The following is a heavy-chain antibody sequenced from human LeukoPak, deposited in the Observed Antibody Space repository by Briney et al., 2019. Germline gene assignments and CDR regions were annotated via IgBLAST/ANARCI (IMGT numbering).Heavy chain of an antibody. Sequence: SETLSLTCTVSGGSISSYYWSWIRQPPGKGLEWIGYIYYSGSTNYNPSLKSRVTISVDTSKNQFSLKLSSVTAADTAVYYCARQYQQVGGDVFDIWGQGTMVTVSS. CDR3: ARQYQQVGGDVFDI. V-gene: IGHV4-59*01. CDR1: GGSISSYY. J-gene: IGHJ3*02. CDR2: IYYSGST. D-gene: IGHD6-13*01.